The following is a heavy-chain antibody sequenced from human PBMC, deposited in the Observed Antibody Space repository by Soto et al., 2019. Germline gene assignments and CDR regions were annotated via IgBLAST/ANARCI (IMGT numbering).Heavy chain of an antibody. Sequence: EVQLVESGGGLVQPGGSLRLSCAASGFTFSSYWMHWVRQAPGKGLLWVSRINSDGSSTAYADSVKGRFTITRDNARNTLNLQMDSLRAADTAVYHCARVGSHYDSRNWYWDFDLWGRGCLVTVSS. J-gene: IGHJ2*01. CDR2: INSDGSST. CDR1: GFTFSSYW. CDR3: ARVGSHYDSRNWYWDFDL. V-gene: IGHV3-74*01. D-gene: IGHD3-22*01.